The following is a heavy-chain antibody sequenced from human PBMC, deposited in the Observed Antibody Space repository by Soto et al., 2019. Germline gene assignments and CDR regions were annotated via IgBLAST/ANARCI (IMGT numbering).Heavy chain of an antibody. Sequence: ASVKVSCKASGYTFTSYGIHWVRQAPGQRLEWTGWINAGNGNTKYSEKFQGRVTITRDTSASTAYLELSSLRSEDTAVYYCARASDRSWSLPRYGLDVWGQGTTVTVSS. D-gene: IGHD6-13*01. CDR2: INAGNGNT. CDR1: GYTFTSYG. CDR3: ARASDRSWSLPRYGLDV. V-gene: IGHV1-3*01. J-gene: IGHJ6*02.